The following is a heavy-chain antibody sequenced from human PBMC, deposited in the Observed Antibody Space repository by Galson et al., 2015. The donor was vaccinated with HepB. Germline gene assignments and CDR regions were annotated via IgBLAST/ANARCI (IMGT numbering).Heavy chain of an antibody. Sequence: PALVKPTQTLTLTCTFSGFSLSTSGMRVSWIRQPPGKALEWLARIDWDDDKFYSTSLKTRLTISKDTSKNQVVLTMTNMDPVDTATYYCARAPYSGSYLDYWGQGTLVTVSS. D-gene: IGHD1-26*01. V-gene: IGHV2-70*04. CDR3: ARAPYSGSYLDY. CDR2: IDWDDDK. CDR1: GFSLSTSGMR. J-gene: IGHJ4*02.